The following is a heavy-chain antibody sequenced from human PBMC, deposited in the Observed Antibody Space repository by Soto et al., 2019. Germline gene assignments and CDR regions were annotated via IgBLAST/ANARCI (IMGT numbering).Heavy chain of an antibody. D-gene: IGHD2-2*01. CDR1: GISLSTVGVG. CDR3: VHRAYWRTSHSWFDP. J-gene: IGHJ5*02. Sequence: QITLKESGPTLVKSTQTLTLTCNVSGISLSTVGVGVGWIRQPPGKALEWLALIYWDDDKRYTPSLKTRLTIAKETSKNQVVLTMTDMDPVDTGTYYWVHRAYWRTSHSWFDPWGQGTLVTVSS. CDR2: IYWDDDK. V-gene: IGHV2-5*02.